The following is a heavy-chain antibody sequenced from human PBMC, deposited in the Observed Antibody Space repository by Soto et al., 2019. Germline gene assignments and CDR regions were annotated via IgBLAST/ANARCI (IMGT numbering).Heavy chain of an antibody. CDR1: GGSINSGDYY. J-gene: IGHJ4*02. D-gene: IGHD5-12*01. V-gene: IGHV4-30-4*01. Sequence: SETLSLTCIVSGGSINSGDYYWSWIRQSPGKGLEWIGYIYYSGSTYYNPSLKSRSTISIDTSKSQFFLDVDSVTAADTAVYYCARLYTGYEAFDYWGQGTLVTVSS. CDR3: ARLYTGYEAFDY. CDR2: IYYSGST.